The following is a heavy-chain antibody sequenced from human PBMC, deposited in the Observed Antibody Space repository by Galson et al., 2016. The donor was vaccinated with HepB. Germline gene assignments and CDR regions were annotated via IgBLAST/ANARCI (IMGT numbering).Heavy chain of an antibody. CDR3: ARAAYDTSSSFDN. CDR2: IYYSGCT. J-gene: IGHJ4*02. V-gene: IGHV4-39*02. CDR1: GGSVTSPRYY. Sequence: SETLSLTCGVSGGSVTSPRYYWGWIRQPPGKGLEWIGSIYYSGCTYYNPALKSRVPISVDTSKNHFPLTLSPVTAAATPVYYCARAAYDTSSSFDNWGQGTLVTVSS. D-gene: IGHD3-22*01.